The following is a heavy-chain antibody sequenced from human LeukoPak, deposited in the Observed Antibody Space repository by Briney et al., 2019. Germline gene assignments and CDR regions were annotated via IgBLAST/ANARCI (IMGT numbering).Heavy chain of an antibody. J-gene: IGHJ3*02. CDR3: AKSYSSSPRDGFDI. CDR2: ISYDGSNK. CDR1: GFTFSSYA. Sequence: GGSLRLSCAASGFTFSSYAMHWVRQAPGEGLEWVAVISYDGSNKYYEDSVKGRFTISRDNSKNTLYLQMNSLRAEDTAVYYCAKSYSSSPRDGFDIWGQGTMVTVSS. D-gene: IGHD6-6*01. V-gene: IGHV3-30*01.